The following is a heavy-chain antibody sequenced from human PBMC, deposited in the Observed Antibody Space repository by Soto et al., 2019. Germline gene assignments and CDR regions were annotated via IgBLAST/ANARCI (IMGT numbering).Heavy chain of an antibody. CDR2: ISAYNGNT. CDR1: GYTFTSYG. J-gene: IGHJ5*02. D-gene: IGHD2-15*01. CDR3: ARAVHLTPSIVVVVAATQGDNNWFDP. V-gene: IGHV1-18*01. Sequence: ASVKVSCKASGYTFTSYGISWVRQAPGQGLEWMGWISAYNGNTNYAQKLQGRVTMTTDTSMRTAYMELRSLRSDDTAVDYCARAVHLTPSIVVVVAATQGDNNWFDPWGQGTLVTVSS.